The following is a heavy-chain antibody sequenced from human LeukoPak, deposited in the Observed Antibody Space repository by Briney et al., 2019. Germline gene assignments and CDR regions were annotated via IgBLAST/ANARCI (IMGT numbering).Heavy chain of an antibody. J-gene: IGHJ4*02. CDR3: AREEGATTYYFDY. CDR1: GFTFSSYA. CDR2: IWYDGSNK. V-gene: IGHV3-33*01. Sequence: GGSLSLSCAASGFTFSSYAMHWVRQAPGKGLEWVAVIWYDGSNKYYADSVKGRFTISRDNSKNTLYLQMNSLRAEDTAVYYCAREEGATTYYFDYWGQGTLVTVSS. D-gene: IGHD1-26*01.